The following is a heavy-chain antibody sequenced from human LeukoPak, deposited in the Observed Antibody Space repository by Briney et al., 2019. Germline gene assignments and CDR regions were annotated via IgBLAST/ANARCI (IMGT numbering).Heavy chain of an antibody. CDR2: VSTSGST. D-gene: IGHD1-26*01. J-gene: IGHJ6*03. CDR3: AKMGSGSYLTYYYYMDV. CDR1: GDSISTYY. Sequence: SETLSLTCTVSGDSISTYYWSWIRQPAGKGLEWIGRVSTSGSTYQNPSLKSRVAMSVDTSKNQFSLKLSFVTAADTAVYYCAKMGSGSYLTYYYYMDVWGKGTAVTVPS. V-gene: IGHV4-4*07.